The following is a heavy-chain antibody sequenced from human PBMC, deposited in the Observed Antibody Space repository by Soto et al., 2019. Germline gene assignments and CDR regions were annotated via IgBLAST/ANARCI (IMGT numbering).Heavy chain of an antibody. V-gene: IGHV4-34*01. J-gene: IGHJ6*02. CDR2: INHSGST. CDR3: ARGAECSSTSCRNPSGMDV. CDR1: GGSFSGYY. D-gene: IGHD2-2*01. Sequence: SETLSLTCAVYGGSFSGYYWSWIRQPPGKGLEWIGEINHSGSTNYNPSLKSRVTISVDTSKNQFSLKLSSVTAADTAVYYCARGAECSSTSCRNPSGMDVWGQGTPMTVSS.